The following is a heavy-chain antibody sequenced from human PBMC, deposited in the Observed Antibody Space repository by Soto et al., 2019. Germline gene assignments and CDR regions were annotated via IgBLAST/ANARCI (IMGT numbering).Heavy chain of an antibody. D-gene: IGHD6-19*01. CDR1: GFSLSSDAVG. CDR3: AHGSGWLSDY. J-gene: IGHJ4*02. V-gene: IGHV2-5*01. Sequence: QITLKESGPTLVKPTQTLTLTCTFSGFSLSSDAVGVNWIRQPPGKALEWLALIYWNDDNHYNPSLSSRLTTPTHTPKTQVALTMTNMDPVDTATYYCAHGSGWLSDYWGQGILVTVSS. CDR2: IYWNDDN.